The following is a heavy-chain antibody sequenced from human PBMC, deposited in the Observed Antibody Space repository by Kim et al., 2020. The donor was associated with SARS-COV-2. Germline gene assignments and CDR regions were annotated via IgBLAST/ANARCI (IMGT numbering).Heavy chain of an antibody. CDR3: VKDQVSDGIAAAGMVY. CDR2: ISSNGGST. CDR1: GFTFSSYA. V-gene: IGHV3-64D*06. J-gene: IGHJ4*02. Sequence: GGSLRLSCSASGFTFSSYAMHWVRQAPGKGLEYVSAISSNGGSTYYADSVKGRFTISRDNSKNTLYLQMSSLRAEDTAVYYCVKDQVSDGIAAAGMVYWGQGTLVTVSS. D-gene: IGHD6-13*01.